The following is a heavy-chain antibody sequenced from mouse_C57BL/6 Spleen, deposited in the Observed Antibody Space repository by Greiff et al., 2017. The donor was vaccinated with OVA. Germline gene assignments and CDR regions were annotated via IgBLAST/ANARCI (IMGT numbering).Heavy chain of an antibody. J-gene: IGHJ4*01. CDR3: ASASITTVVATNAMDY. V-gene: IGHV1-50*01. D-gene: IGHD1-1*01. CDR1: GYTFTSYW. CDR2: IDPSDSYT. Sequence: VQLQQSGAELVKPGASVKLSCKASGYTFTSYWMQWVKQRPGQGLEWIGEIDPSDSYTNYNQKFKGKATLTVDTSSSTAYMQLSSLTSEDSAVYYCASASITTVVATNAMDYWGQGTSVTVSS.